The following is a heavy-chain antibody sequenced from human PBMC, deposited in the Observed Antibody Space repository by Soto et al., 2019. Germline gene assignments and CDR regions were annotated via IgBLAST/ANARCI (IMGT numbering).Heavy chain of an antibody. Sequence: GASVKVSCKASGYTFTSYGISWVRQAPGQGLEWMGWISAYNGNTNYAQKLQGRVTMTTDTSTSTAYMELRSLRSDDTAVYYCARDLGEQELVDAFDVWGQGTMVTVSS. CDR2: ISAYNGNT. J-gene: IGHJ3*01. D-gene: IGHD6-13*01. CDR1: GYTFTSYG. V-gene: IGHV1-18*01. CDR3: ARDLGEQELVDAFDV.